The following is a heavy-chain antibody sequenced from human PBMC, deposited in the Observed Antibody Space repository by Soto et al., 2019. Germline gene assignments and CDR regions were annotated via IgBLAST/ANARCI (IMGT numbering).Heavy chain of an antibody. CDR1: GYVFSEYW. CDR3: ARLRTYNFGYGMFY. J-gene: IGHJ4*02. Sequence: GESLKISCKGSGYVFSEYWIAWVRQMPGKSPEWMGLIYPRGSETRYSPSFQGQVTISVDESTATAHLQWSRLRVSDTATYYCARLRTYNFGYGMFYWGRGTQVTVSS. V-gene: IGHV5-51*01. CDR2: IYPRGSET. D-gene: IGHD5-18*01.